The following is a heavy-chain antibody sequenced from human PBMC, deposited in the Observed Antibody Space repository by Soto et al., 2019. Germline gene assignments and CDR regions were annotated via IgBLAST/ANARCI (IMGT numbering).Heavy chain of an antibody. V-gene: IGHV3-30*03. CDR3: ATAPPPTRLLGALDI. Sequence: GESLILSCSASGFTFSSYGMHWVRQAPGKGLEWVAVISYDGSNKYYADSVKGRFTISRDNSKNTLYLQMNSLRAEDTAVYYCATAPPPTRLLGALDIPGQATILTVSS. CDR1: GFTFSSYG. J-gene: IGHJ3*02. CDR2: ISYDGSNK. D-gene: IGHD6-25*01.